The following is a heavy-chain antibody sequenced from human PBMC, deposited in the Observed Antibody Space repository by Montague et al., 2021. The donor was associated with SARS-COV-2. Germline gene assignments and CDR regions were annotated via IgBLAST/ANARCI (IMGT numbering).Heavy chain of an antibody. J-gene: IGHJ6*02. CDR3: ARSGSGPAAIVYYGMDV. D-gene: IGHD2-2*01. V-gene: IGHV3-30*04. Sequence: SLRLSCAASGFIFSNFAFHWVRQAPGKGLEWLAIITYDGIDKYYADSVKGRFTISRDNCKNTLYLQMNSLRAEDTAVYYCARSGSGPAAIVYYGMDVWGQGTTVTVSS. CDR1: GFIFSNFA. CDR2: ITYDGIDK.